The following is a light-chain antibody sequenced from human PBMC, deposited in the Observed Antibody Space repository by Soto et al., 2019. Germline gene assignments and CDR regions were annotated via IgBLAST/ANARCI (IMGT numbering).Light chain of an antibody. CDR2: DAS. CDR3: QQYDNLPLT. CDR1: HDIRNY. Sequence: DIQMTQSPSSLSASVGDRVTITCQASHDIRNYLNCYQQKPGQAPRLLIHDASRLQTGVPSRFSGSGSGTDFILTITSLQPDDIATYHCQQYDNLPLTFGRGTTVDIK. J-gene: IGKJ4*01. V-gene: IGKV1-33*01.